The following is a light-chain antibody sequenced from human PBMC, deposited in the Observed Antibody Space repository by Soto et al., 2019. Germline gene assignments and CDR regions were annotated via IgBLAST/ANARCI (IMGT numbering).Light chain of an antibody. J-gene: IGLJ1*01. CDR2: EVS. V-gene: IGLV2-18*01. CDR1: SSDVGDYNR. Sequence: QSALTQPPSVSGSPGQSVTISCTGTSSDVGDYNRVSWCQQPPGTAPTLMIYEVSNRPSGVPDRFSGSKSGNTASLTISGLQAEDEADYYCNLYTXXXXYVFGTGTKVTVL. CDR3: NLYTXXXXYV.